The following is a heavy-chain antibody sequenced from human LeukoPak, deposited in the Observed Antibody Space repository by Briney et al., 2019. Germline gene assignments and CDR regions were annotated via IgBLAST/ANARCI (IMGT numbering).Heavy chain of an antibody. CDR2: IRTDGTNQ. Sequence: GGSLRLSCAVSGFIFRDFGMHWVRQAPGRGLEWLTFIRTDGTNQYYADSVKGRFTISRDNSKDTMFLQMNNVRPDDTATYYCAKDRVHVDAIDLWGQGTFVTVSS. CDR1: GFIFRDFG. J-gene: IGHJ3*01. V-gene: IGHV3-30*02. CDR3: AKDRVHVDAIDL.